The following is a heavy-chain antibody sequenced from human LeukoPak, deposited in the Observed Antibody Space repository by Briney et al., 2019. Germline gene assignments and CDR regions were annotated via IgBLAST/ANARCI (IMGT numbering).Heavy chain of an antibody. V-gene: IGHV4-30-2*01. CDR1: GGSISRGGYY. CDR3: ARGRCGTSCYTGFDY. CDR2: IYHSGST. Sequence: SETLSLTCTVSGGSISRGGYYWSWIRQPPGKGLEWIGYIYHSGSTYYNPSLKSRVTISVDRSKNQFSLKLSSVTAADTAVYYCARGRCGTSCYTGFDYWGQGTLVTVST. J-gene: IGHJ4*02. D-gene: IGHD2-2*02.